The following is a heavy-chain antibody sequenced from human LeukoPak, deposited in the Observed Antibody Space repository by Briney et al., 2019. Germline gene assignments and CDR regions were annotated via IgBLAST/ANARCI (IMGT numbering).Heavy chain of an antibody. CDR2: INFSGST. Sequence: SETLSLTCTVSGGSISSTSYYWGWIRQPPGKGLEWIGSINFSGSTYYNPSLKGRVTISVDTSKNQFSLKLSSVTAADTAVYYCARERVAARPFDYWGQGTLVTVSS. CDR1: GGSISSTSYY. CDR3: ARERVAARPFDY. V-gene: IGHV4-39*07. J-gene: IGHJ4*02. D-gene: IGHD6-6*01.